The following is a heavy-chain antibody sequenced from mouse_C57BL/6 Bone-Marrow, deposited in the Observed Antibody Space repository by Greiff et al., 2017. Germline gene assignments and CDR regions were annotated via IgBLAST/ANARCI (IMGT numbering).Heavy chain of an antibody. Sequence: QVQLQQPGAELVKPGASVKLSCKASGYTFTSYWMQWVKQRPGQGLEWIGEIDPSDSYTTYNQKFKGKATLTVDTSSSTAYMQLSSLTSADSAVYYCARWLTLKGDYWGQGTSVTVSS. CDR1: GYTFTSYW. J-gene: IGHJ4*01. D-gene: IGHD2-2*01. CDR2: IDPSDSYT. CDR3: ARWLTLKGDY. V-gene: IGHV1-50*01.